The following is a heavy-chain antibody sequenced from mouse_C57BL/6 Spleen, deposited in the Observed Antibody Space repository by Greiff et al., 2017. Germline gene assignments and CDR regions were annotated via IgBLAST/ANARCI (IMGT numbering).Heavy chain of an antibody. D-gene: IGHD1-1*01. Sequence: VQLQQSGAELVKPGASVKLSCKASGYTFTSYWMHWVKQRPGQGLEWIGMIHPNSGSTNYNEKFKSKATLTVDKSSSTAYMQLSSLTSEDSAVYYCATDYYYGSSFAYWGQGTLVTVSA. V-gene: IGHV1-64*01. CDR1: GYTFTSYW. CDR2: IHPNSGST. CDR3: ATDYYYGSSFAY. J-gene: IGHJ3*01.